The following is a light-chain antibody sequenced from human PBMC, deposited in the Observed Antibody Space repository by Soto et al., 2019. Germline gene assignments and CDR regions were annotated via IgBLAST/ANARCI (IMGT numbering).Light chain of an antibody. Sequence: EIVMTQSPATLSVSPGEGATLSCRASQSVSSNLAWYHHKPGQAPRVLIFGATTRAPGITDRFSGSGSGTDFTLTITSLQSEDFAVYYCQQYNNWPPHTFGQGTKLEIK. CDR1: QSVSSN. CDR3: QQYNNWPPHT. CDR2: GAT. V-gene: IGKV3-15*01. J-gene: IGKJ2*01.